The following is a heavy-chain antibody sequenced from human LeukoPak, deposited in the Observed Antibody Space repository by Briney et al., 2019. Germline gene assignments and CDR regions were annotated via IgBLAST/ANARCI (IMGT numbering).Heavy chain of an antibody. D-gene: IGHD3-22*01. Sequence: SETLSLTCTVSGGSISSGGYYWSWIRQHXXKGLEWIGYIYYSGSTYYNPSLKSRVTISVDTSKNQFSLKLSSVTAADTAVYYCARDPWSYYDSSGYYSHGAFDIWGQGTMVTVSS. V-gene: IGHV4-31*03. CDR1: GGSISSGGYY. CDR2: IYYSGST. CDR3: ARDPWSYYDSSGYYSHGAFDI. J-gene: IGHJ3*02.